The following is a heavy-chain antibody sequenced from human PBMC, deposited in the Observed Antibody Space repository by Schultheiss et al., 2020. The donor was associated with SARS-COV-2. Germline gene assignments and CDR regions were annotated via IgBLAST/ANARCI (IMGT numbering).Heavy chain of an antibody. Sequence: SQTLSLTCAVYGGSFSGYYWSWIRQPPGKGLEWIGEINHSGSTNYNPSLKSRVTISVDTSKNQFSLKLSSVTAADTAGYYCARDRGLGATGLDYWGQGTLVTVAS. V-gene: IGHV4-34*01. CDR3: ARDRGLGATGLDY. CDR1: GGSFSGYY. J-gene: IGHJ4*02. D-gene: IGHD1-26*01. CDR2: INHSGST.